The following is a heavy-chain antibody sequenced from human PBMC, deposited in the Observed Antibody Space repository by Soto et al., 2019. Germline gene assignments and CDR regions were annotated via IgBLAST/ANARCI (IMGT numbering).Heavy chain of an antibody. CDR1: GYTFTSYG. D-gene: IGHD3-22*01. J-gene: IGHJ4*02. V-gene: IGHV1-18*01. CDR2: INAYNGNT. CDR3: ASGDSSGYYDLNY. Sequence: EASVKVSCKTSGYTFTSYGISWVRQAPGQGLEWMGWINAYNGNTNYAQKLQGRVTMTTHTSTSTAYMELRGLRSDDTAVYYCASGDSSGYYDLNYWGQGTLVTVSS.